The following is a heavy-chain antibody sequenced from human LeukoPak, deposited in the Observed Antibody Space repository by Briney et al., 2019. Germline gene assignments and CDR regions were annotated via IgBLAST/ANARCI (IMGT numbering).Heavy chain of an antibody. D-gene: IGHD3-3*01. CDR1: GFTFSSYG. J-gene: IGHJ6*02. CDR2: IWYDGSNK. CDR3: ARDQTIFGVVISYGMDV. Sequence: PGGSLRLSCAASGFTFSSYGMHWVRQAPGKGLEWVAVIWYDGSNKYYADSVKGRFTISRDNSKNTLYLQMNSLRAEDTAVYYCARDQTIFGVVISYGMDVWGQGTTVTVSS. V-gene: IGHV3-33*01.